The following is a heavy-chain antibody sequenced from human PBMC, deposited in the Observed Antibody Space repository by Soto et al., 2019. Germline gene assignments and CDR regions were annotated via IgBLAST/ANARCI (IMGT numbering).Heavy chain of an antibody. V-gene: IGHV4-59*01. D-gene: IGHD4-4*01. CDR1: GGSISSYY. Sequence: SETLSLTCTVSGGSISSYYWSWIRQPPGKGLEWIGYIYYSGSTNYNPSLKSRVTISVDTTKNQFSLKLNSVTPADTAVYYCARGYDYSNIWFDPWGQGTLVTVSS. J-gene: IGHJ5*02. CDR3: ARGYDYSNIWFDP. CDR2: IYYSGST.